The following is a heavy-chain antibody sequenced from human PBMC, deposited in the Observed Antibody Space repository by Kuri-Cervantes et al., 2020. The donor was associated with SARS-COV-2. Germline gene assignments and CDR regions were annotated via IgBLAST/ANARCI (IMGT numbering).Heavy chain of an antibody. CDR1: GFTFSSYS. J-gene: IGHJ4*02. CDR2: IKQDGSEK. D-gene: IGHD3-9*01. CDR3: ARDWLRGGFDY. V-gene: IGHV3-7*05. Sequence: GESLKISCAASGFTFSSYSMNWVRQAPGKGLEWVANIKQDGSEKYYVDSVKGRFTISRDNAKNSLYLQMNSLRAEDTAVYYCARDWLRGGFDYWGQGTLVTVSS.